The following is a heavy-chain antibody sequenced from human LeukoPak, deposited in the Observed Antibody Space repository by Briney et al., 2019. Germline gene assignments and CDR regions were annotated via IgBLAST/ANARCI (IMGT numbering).Heavy chain of an antibody. J-gene: IGHJ5*02. CDR1: GFTFSSYS. Sequence: GGSLRLSCAASGFTFSSYSMNWVRQAPGKGLEWVSYISSSSTIYYADSVKGRFTISRDNAENSLYLQMNSLRAEDTAVYYCTGIDAAWGQGTLVTVSS. CDR3: TGIDAA. CDR2: ISSSSTI. V-gene: IGHV3-48*01. D-gene: IGHD3-9*01.